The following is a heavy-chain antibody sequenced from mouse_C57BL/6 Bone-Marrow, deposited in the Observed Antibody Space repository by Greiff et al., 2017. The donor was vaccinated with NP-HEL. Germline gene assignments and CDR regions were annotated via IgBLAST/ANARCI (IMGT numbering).Heavy chain of an antibody. CDR3: VITTVVAPFGY. Sequence: QVQLQQPGAELVRPGSSVKLSCKASGYTFTSYWMHWVKQRPIQGLEWIGNIDPSDSETHYNQKFKDKATLTVDKSSSTAYMQLSSLTSEDSAVYYCVITTVVAPFGYWGQGTTLTVSS. CDR1: GYTFTSYW. CDR2: IDPSDSET. D-gene: IGHD1-1*01. J-gene: IGHJ2*01. V-gene: IGHV1-52*01.